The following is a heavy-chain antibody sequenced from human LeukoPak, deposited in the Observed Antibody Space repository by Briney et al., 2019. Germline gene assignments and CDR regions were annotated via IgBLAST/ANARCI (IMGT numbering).Heavy chain of an antibody. D-gene: IGHD6-19*01. J-gene: IGHJ4*02. CDR1: GFTFSSYS. Sequence: GGSLRLSCAASGFTFSSYSMNWVRQAPGKGLEWVSSISSSSSYIYYADSVKGRFTISRGNAKNSLYLQMNSLRAEDTAVYYCARRAVAGHKHLDYWGQGTLVTVSS. CDR3: ARRAVAGHKHLDY. CDR2: ISSSSSYI. V-gene: IGHV3-21*01.